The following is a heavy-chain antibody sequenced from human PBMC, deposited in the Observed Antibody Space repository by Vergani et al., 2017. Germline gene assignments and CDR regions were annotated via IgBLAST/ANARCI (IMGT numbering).Heavy chain of an antibody. D-gene: IGHD2-2*03. CDR1: GFTFSSYA. CDR2: ISGSGGST. V-gene: IGHV3-23*04. Sequence: VQLVESGGGVVQPGRSLRLSCAASGFTFSSYAMSWVRQAPGKGLEWVSAISGSGGSTYYADSVKGRFTISRDNSKNTLYLQMNSLRAEDTAVYYCAKGGYCSSTSCSYFDYWGQGTLVTVSS. CDR3: AKGGYCSSTSCSYFDY. J-gene: IGHJ4*02.